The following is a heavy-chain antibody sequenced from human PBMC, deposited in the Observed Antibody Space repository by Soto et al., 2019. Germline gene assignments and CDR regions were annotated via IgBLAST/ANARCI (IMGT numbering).Heavy chain of an antibody. CDR1: GGSISSSNYY. Sequence: SETLSLTCSVSGGSISSSNYYWGWIRQPPGKGLEWIGSIYYSGSTNYNPSLKSRVTISVDTSKNQFSLKLTSVTAADTAVYYCARDKITGLFDYWGQGTLVTVSS. D-gene: IGHD2-8*02. CDR2: IYYSGST. V-gene: IGHV4-39*07. J-gene: IGHJ4*02. CDR3: ARDKITGLFDY.